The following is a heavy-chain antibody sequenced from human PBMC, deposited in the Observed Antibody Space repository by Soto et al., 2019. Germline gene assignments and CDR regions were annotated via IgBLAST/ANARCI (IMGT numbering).Heavy chain of an antibody. V-gene: IGHV1-18*01. CDR3: ARGTPRDGMDV. Sequence: ASVKVSCKASGYTFTSYGISWVRQAPGQGLEWMGMISPNNSNTSYAQKLQGRVTMTRDTSTSTAYMELSSLRHEDTAVYYCARGTPRDGMDVWGQGTTVTVSS. CDR1: GYTFTSYG. CDR2: ISPNNSNT. D-gene: IGHD1-1*01. J-gene: IGHJ6*02.